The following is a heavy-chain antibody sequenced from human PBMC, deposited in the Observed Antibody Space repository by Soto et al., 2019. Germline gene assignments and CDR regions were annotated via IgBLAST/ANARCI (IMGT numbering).Heavy chain of an antibody. V-gene: IGHV1-69*16. Sequence: QVQLVQAGPQVKKPGSSVKVSCTASGGTFGRYTISWVRQAPGQRLEWMGGILPVLGNTNVAQRLQDRLTFNADDSTSTAYLELSRLRPEDTAVYYCERGSVVLTGTNAHVAHWGEGILVTVSS. J-gene: IGHJ4*02. CDR2: ILPVLGNT. CDR1: GGTFGRYT. CDR3: ERGSVVLTGTNAHVAH. D-gene: IGHD3-9*01.